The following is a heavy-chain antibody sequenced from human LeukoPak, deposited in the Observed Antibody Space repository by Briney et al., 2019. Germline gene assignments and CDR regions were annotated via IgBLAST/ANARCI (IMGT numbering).Heavy chain of an antibody. CDR3: AKAPVTTCRGAFCYPFDY. D-gene: IGHD2-15*01. Sequence: GGSLRLSCAASGFIFSSYWMHWVRHAPGKGLAWVSRINTDGSSTSYADSVKGRFTISRDSSKNTLFLQMNRLRPEDAAVYYCAKAPVTTCRGAFCYPFDYWGLGTLVTVSS. CDR2: INTDGSST. CDR1: GFIFSSYW. V-gene: IGHV3-74*01. J-gene: IGHJ4*02.